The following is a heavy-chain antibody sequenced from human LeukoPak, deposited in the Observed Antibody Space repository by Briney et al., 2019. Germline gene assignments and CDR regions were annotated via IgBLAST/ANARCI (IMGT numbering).Heavy chain of an antibody. CDR1: GLIFSSFS. CDR3: ARLRRNTDRSGFYYYYDY. J-gene: IGHJ4*02. D-gene: IGHD3-22*01. Sequence: GGSLRLSCAASGLIFSSFSFNWVRQGPGKGLEWVSSINTVATYIYYADSVKGRFTIYRDNAKNSLYLQMNSLRAEDTGVYYCARLRRNTDRSGFYYYYDYWGPGTLVTVSS. V-gene: IGHV3-21*01. CDR2: INTVATYI.